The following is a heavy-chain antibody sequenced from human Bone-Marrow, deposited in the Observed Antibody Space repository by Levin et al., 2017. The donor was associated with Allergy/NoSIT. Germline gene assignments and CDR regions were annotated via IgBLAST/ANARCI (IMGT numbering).Heavy chain of an antibody. CDR1: GGSISNNY. CDR2: IYYSGRT. D-gene: IGHD2-2*02. Sequence: SETLSLTCTVSGGSISNNYWNWIRQPPGKGLEWIGYIYYSGRTNYNPSLKSRITMSVDTSKNQLSLKLSSVTAADTAVYYCARARGRGLYNDFWGQGTRVAVSS. J-gene: IGHJ4*02. V-gene: IGHV4-59*01. CDR3: ARARGRGLYNDF.